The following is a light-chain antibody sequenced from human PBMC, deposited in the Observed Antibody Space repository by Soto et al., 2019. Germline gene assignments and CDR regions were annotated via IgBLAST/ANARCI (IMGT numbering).Light chain of an antibody. V-gene: IGKV2-30*01. J-gene: IGKJ4*01. CDR1: QSLVYSDGNTY. Sequence: DVVMTQSPLSLPVTLGQPASISCRSSQSLVYSDGNTYLNWFQQRPGQSPRRLIYKVSNRGSGVPDRFSGSGSGTDFSVKISSVEVEDIRVDYWIQGTRWPLTFGRGTKVEIK. CDR3: IQGTRWPLT. CDR2: KVS.